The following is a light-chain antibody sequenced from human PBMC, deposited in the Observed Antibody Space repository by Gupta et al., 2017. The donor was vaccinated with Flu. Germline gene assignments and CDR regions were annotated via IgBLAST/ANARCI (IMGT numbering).Light chain of an antibody. CDR3: QQSYSPHWT. Sequence: DIQMTQSPSSLSASVGDRVTITCRTSQSISTYLNWYQQKPGKAPNLLIYAASNLQSGVPSRFSGGGSGTDFTLTISSLQPEDFASYYCQQSYSPHWTFGQGTKVELK. V-gene: IGKV1-39*01. J-gene: IGKJ1*01. CDR2: AAS. CDR1: QSISTY.